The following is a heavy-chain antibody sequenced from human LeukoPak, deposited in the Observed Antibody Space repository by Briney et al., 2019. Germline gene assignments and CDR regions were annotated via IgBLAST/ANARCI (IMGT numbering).Heavy chain of an antibody. J-gene: IGHJ4*02. V-gene: IGHV3-30*02. Sequence: GTNKYYADSVKGRFTISRDNSKNTLYLQMNNLKTDDTAVYYCANYGDYQYFDYWGQGTPVTVSS. CDR3: ANYGDYQYFDY. D-gene: IGHD4-17*01. CDR2: GTNK.